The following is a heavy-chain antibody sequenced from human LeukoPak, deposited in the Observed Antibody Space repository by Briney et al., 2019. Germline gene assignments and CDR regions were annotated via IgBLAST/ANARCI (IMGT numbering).Heavy chain of an antibody. CDR3: AKSHTIIRGVNERSFDY. J-gene: IGHJ4*01. Sequence: GGSLRLSRAVSGFTFSIYGMHWVRQAPGKGLEWVAVISYDGSNKYYADSVKGRFTISRDNSKNTLYLQMDSLRAEDSALYYCAKSHTIIRGVNERSFDYWGHGTLVTVSS. CDR1: GFTFSIYG. CDR2: ISYDGSNK. D-gene: IGHD3-10*01. V-gene: IGHV3-30*18.